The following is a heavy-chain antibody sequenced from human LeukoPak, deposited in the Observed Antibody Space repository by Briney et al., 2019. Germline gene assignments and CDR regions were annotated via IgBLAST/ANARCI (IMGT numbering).Heavy chain of an antibody. D-gene: IGHD6-13*01. V-gene: IGHV4-38-2*02. CDR2: IYHSGST. CDR1: GYSISSGYY. CDR3: ARERREIAAAGTGGYNWFDP. Sequence: SETLSLTCTVSGYSISSGYYWGWIRQPPGKGLEWIGSIYHSGSTYYDPSLKSRVTISVDTSKNQFSLKLSSVTAADTAVYYCARERREIAAAGTGGYNWFDPWGQGTLVTVSS. J-gene: IGHJ5*02.